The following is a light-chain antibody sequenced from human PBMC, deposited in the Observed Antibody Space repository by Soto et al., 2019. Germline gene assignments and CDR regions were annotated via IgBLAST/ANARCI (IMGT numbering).Light chain of an antibody. CDR2: DAS. Sequence: DIQMTQSPSTLSASVGDRVTITCRASQSIRGCLAWYQQKPGQAPNLLIYDASSLESGVPSRFSGSGSGTEFTLTISSLHPDDFGTYFCQQYNTYSPSTFGQGTKLQIE. CDR1: QSIRGC. CDR3: QQYNTYSPST. J-gene: IGKJ2*01. V-gene: IGKV1-5*01.